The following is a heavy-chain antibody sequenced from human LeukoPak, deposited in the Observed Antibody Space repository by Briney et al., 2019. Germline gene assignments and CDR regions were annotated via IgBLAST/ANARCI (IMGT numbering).Heavy chain of an antibody. CDR3: ARDLAVVVVSAFDI. Sequence: PGGSLRLSCAASGFTFSGYAMNWVRQPPGKGLEWISYISSSRSNINYADSVKGRFTISRDNAKNSLYLQMNSLRAEDTAVYYCARDLAVVVVSAFDIWGQGTMVTVSS. J-gene: IGHJ3*02. D-gene: IGHD3-22*01. V-gene: IGHV3-48*04. CDR1: GFTFSGYA. CDR2: ISSSRSNI.